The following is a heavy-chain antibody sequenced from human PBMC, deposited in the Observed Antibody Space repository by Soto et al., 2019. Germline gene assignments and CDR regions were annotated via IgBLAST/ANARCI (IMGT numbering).Heavy chain of an antibody. J-gene: IGHJ4*01. D-gene: IGHD3-3*01. CDR1: GGSISSGDYY. CDR2: IYYSGST. V-gene: IGHV4-30-4*01. Sequence: SETLSLTCTVSGGSISSGDYYWSWIRQPPGKGLEWIGYIYYSGSTYYNPSLKSRVTISVDTSKNQFSLKLSSVTAADTAVYYCARAPFFPRILSGCDFDYWAHETL. CDR3: ARAPFFPRILSGCDFDY.